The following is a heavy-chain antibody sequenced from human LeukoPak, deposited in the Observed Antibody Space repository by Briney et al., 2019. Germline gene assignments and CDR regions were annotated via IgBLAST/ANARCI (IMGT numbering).Heavy chain of an antibody. CDR1: GGSISSYY. D-gene: IGHD5-18*01. Sequence: SETLSLTCTVSGGSISSYYWSWIRQPPGKGLEWIGYIYYSGSTNYNTSLKGRVTISVDTSKNQFSPKLSSVTAADTAVYYCARVRYSYGPYYYYMDVWGKGTTVTVSS. CDR3: ARVRYSYGPYYYYMDV. CDR2: IYYSGST. J-gene: IGHJ6*03. V-gene: IGHV4-59*01.